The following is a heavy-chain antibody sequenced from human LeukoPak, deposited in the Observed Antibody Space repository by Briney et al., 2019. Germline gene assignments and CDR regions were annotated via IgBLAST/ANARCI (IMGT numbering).Heavy chain of an antibody. V-gene: IGHV1-69*01. CDR2: SIPIFGTA. J-gene: IGHJ4*02. CDR3: ASFMTPNRQLLHDY. D-gene: IGHD2-2*01. Sequence: AVKVSCKGSGGTFISYAISGVRQAPGQGGEGMGGSIPIFGTANYAQTLQGRVTITADDSTSTAYMELSSLRSEDTAVYYCASFMTPNRQLLHDYWGQGTLVTVSS. CDR1: GGTFISYA.